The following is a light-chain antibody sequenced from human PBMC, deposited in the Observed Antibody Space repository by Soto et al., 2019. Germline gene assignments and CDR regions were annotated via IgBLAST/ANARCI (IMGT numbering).Light chain of an antibody. CDR1: QSVSSSF. CDR3: QQYGSSPLT. Sequence: EIVLTQSPGTLSLSPGERATLSCRASQSVSSSFLAWYQQKPGQAPRLLIYGASSRHTGIPDRFSGSGSGTDFTLPISSLEPEEGAVYYCQQYGSSPLTFGGGTQVAIK. CDR2: GAS. V-gene: IGKV3-20*01. J-gene: IGKJ4*01.